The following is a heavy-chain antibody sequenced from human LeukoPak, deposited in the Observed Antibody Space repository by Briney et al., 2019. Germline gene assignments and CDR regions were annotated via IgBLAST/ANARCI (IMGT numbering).Heavy chain of an antibody. CDR2: INHSGST. J-gene: IGHJ4*02. V-gene: IGHV4-34*01. Sequence: SETLSLTCAVYGGSFSDYYWSWIRQPPGKGLEWIGEINHSGSTNYNPSLKSRVTISVDTSKNQFSLKLNSVTAADTAVYYCAGSIAARLDYWGQGTLVTVSS. CDR3: AGSIAARLDY. CDR1: GGSFSDYY. D-gene: IGHD6-6*01.